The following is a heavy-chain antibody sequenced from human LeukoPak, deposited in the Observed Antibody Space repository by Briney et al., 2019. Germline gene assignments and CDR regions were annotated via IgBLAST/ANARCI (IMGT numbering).Heavy chain of an antibody. CDR3: ARDVNIVPSGDNYYYGMDV. Sequence: SVKVSCKASGGTFSSYAISWVRQAPGQGLEWMGGIIPIFGTANYAQKFQGRVTITADESTSTAYMELSSLRSEDTAVYYCARDVNIVPSGDNYYYGMDVWGQGTTVTVSS. J-gene: IGHJ6*02. D-gene: IGHD2-8*01. CDR2: IIPIFGTA. V-gene: IGHV1-69*13. CDR1: GGTFSSYA.